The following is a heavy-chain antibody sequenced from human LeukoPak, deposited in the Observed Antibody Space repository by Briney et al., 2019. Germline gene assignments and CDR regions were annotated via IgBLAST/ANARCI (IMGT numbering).Heavy chain of an antibody. D-gene: IGHD5-18*01. V-gene: IGHV4-39*01. CDR2: IYYSGST. CDR3: ARNHTHEGYGYYFDY. J-gene: IGHJ4*02. Sequence: PSETLSLTCTVSGGSISSSIYYWGWIRQPPGKGLEWIGSIYYSGSTHYNPSLKSRVIISVDTCKNQFSLKLSSVTAADTAVDDCARNHTHEGYGYYFDYWGQGTLITVSS. CDR1: GGSISSSIYY.